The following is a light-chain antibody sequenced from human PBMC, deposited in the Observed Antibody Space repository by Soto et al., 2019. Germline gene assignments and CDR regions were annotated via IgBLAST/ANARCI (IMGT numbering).Light chain of an antibody. CDR2: GNS. J-gene: IGLJ2*01. Sequence: QSVLTQPPSVSGAPGQRVTISCTGISSNIGAGYDVHWYQQLPGTAPKLLIYGNSNRPSGVPDRFSGSKSGTSASLAITGLQAEDEADYYCQSYDSSLSVVVFGGRTKLTVL. V-gene: IGLV1-40*01. CDR3: QSYDSSLSVVV. CDR1: SSNIGAGYD.